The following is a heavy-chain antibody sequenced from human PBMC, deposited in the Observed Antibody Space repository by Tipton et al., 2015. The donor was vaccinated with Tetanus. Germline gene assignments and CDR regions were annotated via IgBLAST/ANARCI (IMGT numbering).Heavy chain of an antibody. CDR2: SXXDGTXX. Sequence: SLRLSCAASGFXXXSYXXXWVXXXPGXXLEXXXVSXXDGTXXYYXXSVKXXFTISRDNXXNTLXXQMXXXRAXXTAVXXCAREXDCXXGSXXSGDFDNWGQXTQVXXSS. CDR3: AREXDCXXGSXXSGDFDN. V-gene: IGHV3-33*01. D-gene: IGHD7-27*01. CDR1: GFXXXSYX. J-gene: IGHJ4*02.